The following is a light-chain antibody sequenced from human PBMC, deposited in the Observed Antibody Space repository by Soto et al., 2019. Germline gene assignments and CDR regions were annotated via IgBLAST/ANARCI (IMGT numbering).Light chain of an antibody. CDR1: QSISNW. Sequence: DIHMTQSPATLPASIGDRVRITCRASQSISNWLAWHQQKPGTAPKVLIYHASNLQSGVPSRFSGSGSGTEFTLTISSLQPDDFATYYCQQYNSYSFGQGTKVDIK. CDR2: HAS. J-gene: IGKJ1*01. V-gene: IGKV1-5*01. CDR3: QQYNSYS.